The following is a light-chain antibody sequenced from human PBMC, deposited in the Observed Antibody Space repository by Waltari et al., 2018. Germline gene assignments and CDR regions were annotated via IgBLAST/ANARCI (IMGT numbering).Light chain of an antibody. Sequence: EIVMTQSPATLSVSPGESATLSCRASQSVTSTLAWYQHEPGQAPRLLIYDASTRATDIPARFSGSGSGTEFTLTISSLQSEDFAVYYCQQYHNWPLTFAGGTKVEIK. CDR1: QSVTST. CDR3: QQYHNWPLT. V-gene: IGKV3-15*01. CDR2: DAS. J-gene: IGKJ4*01.